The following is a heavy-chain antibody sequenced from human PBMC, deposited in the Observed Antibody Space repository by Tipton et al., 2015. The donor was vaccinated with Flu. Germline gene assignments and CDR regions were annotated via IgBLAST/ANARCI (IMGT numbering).Heavy chain of an antibody. D-gene: IGHD4-17*01. CDR3: ARDKGGEAYTFDV. Sequence: QLVQSGAEVKKPGASVKVSCKASGYTFTSYNMHCVRQAPGQGLEWMGIIYPAGGGISYAQKFQGRVIMTMDRSTGTVHMELNSLRSDDTAMYYCARDKGGEAYTFDVCGQGTMVTVSS. J-gene: IGHJ3*01. CDR2: IYPAGGGI. CDR1: GYTFTSYN. V-gene: IGHV1-46*01.